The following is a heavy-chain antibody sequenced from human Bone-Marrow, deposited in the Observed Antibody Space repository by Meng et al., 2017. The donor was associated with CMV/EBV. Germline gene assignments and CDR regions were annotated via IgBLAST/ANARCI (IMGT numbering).Heavy chain of an antibody. CDR2: IIPILGIA. D-gene: IGHD3-3*01. Sequence: SVKVSCKASGGTFSSYAISWVRQAPGQGLEWMGGIIPILGIANYAQKFQGRVTITADKSTSTAYMELSSLRSEDTAVYYCARDTSPTREDVLRFLESPRGWFDPWGQGPLVTVCS. J-gene: IGHJ5*02. CDR1: GGTFSSYA. CDR3: ARDTSPTREDVLRFLESPRGWFDP. V-gene: IGHV1-69*10.